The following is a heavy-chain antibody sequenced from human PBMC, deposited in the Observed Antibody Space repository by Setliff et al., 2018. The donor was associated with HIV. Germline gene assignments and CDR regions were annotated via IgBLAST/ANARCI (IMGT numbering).Heavy chain of an antibody. V-gene: IGHV4-34*01. Sequence: SETLSLTCAVYGGSVSGHYWGWFRQPPGKGLEWIGEITPSGATNYLPSLKSRVTMSLDTSKNQFSLKMTSVTAADTALYYCSNWNTTIDEDAWGQGTLVTVYS. CDR1: GGSVSGHY. CDR2: ITPSGAT. J-gene: IGHJ5*02. CDR3: SNWNTTIDEDA. D-gene: IGHD5-18*01.